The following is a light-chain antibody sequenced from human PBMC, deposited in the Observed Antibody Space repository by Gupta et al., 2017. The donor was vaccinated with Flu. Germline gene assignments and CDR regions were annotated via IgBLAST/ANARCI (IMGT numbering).Light chain of an antibody. CDR3: PAWDNSRDHVV. J-gene: IGLJ2*01. CDR1: NIESKS. V-gene: IGLV3-21*03. CDR2: DDS. Sequence: GKTARITCSGDNIESKSVHWYQQHPGPAPELLVYDDSDRPSGIPERFSGSNSGNSATLTISRLQAGDEADYYCPAWDNSRDHVVFGGGTKLTVI.